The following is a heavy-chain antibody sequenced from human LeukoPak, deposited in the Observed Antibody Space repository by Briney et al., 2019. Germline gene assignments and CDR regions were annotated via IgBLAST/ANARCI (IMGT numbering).Heavy chain of an antibody. D-gene: IGHD5-18*01. CDR2: IIPIFGTA. Sequence: GASVKVSCKASGGXFSSYAISWVRQAPGQGLEWMGGIIPIFGTANYAQKFQGRVTITADESTSTAYMELSSLRSEDTAVYYCARGIQPSGGYYFDYWGQGTLVTVSS. V-gene: IGHV1-69*13. J-gene: IGHJ4*02. CDR1: GGXFSSYA. CDR3: ARGIQPSGGYYFDY.